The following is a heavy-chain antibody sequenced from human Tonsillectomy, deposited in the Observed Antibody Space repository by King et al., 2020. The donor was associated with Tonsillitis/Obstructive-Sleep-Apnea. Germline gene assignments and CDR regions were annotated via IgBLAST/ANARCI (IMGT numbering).Heavy chain of an antibody. Sequence: VQLVESGGGLVKPGGSLRLSCAASGFTFGVHSMNWVRQAPGKGLEWVSSITSCGASTYYADSVRGRFTISRENAKNSLYLHMSSLRADDSAVYYCSRGRGDHDSWGQGTLVTVSS. CDR3: SRGRGDHDS. V-gene: IGHV3-21*04. CDR1: GFTFGVHS. J-gene: IGHJ4*02. CDR2: ITSCGAST.